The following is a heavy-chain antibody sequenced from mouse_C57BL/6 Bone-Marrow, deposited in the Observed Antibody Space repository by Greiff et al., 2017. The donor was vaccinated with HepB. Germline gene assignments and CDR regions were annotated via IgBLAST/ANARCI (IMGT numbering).Heavy chain of an antibody. CDR1: GYTFTSYW. V-gene: IGHV1-50*01. Sequence: QVQLQQPGAELVKPGASVKLSCKASGYTFTSYWMQWVKQRPGQGLEWIGEIDPSDSYTNYNQKFKGKATLTVDTSSSTAYMQLSSLTSEDSAVYYCASRDGQLRLQYYFDYWGQGTTLTVSS. D-gene: IGHD3-2*02. J-gene: IGHJ2*01. CDR3: ASRDGQLRLQYYFDY. CDR2: IDPSDSYT.